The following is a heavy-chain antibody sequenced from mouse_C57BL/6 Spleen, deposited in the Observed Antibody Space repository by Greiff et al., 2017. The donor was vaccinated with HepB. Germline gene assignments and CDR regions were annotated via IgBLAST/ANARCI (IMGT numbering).Heavy chain of an antibody. J-gene: IGHJ3*01. Sequence: LQQPGAELAKPGASVKLSCKASGYTFTSYWMQWVKQRPGQGLEWIGEIDPSDSYTNYNQKFKGKATLTVDTSSSTAYMQLSSLTSEDSAVYYCARGEIHWGQGTLVTVSA. CDR2: IDPSDSYT. CDR3: ARGEIH. CDR1: GYTFTSYW. V-gene: IGHV1-50*01.